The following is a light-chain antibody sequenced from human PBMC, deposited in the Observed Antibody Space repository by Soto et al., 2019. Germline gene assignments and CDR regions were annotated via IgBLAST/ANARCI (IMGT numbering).Light chain of an antibody. CDR2: EAL. CDR1: RSISTY. Sequence: ETVLTQSPATLSLSPGERATLSCRASRSISTYLAWYQQKPGQAPRLLIYEALNRATGIPARFSGSGSGTDFTLTISSLEPEDFAVYYCQHYGNSPPYTFGQGTKLDIK. CDR3: QHYGNSPPYT. J-gene: IGKJ2*01. V-gene: IGKV3-11*01.